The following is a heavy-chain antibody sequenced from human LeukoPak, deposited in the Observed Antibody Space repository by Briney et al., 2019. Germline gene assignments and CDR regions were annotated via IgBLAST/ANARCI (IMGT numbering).Heavy chain of an antibody. CDR3: ARGLAPGGIDV. CDR1: GYSFTDYY. D-gene: IGHD6-19*01. CDR2: INPNSGGT. Sequence: ASVKGSCKASGYSFTDYYMHWVGQAPGQGLEWMGRINPNSGGTKYAQKFQGRVTMTRDTSINTAYMELSRLRSDDTAVYYCARGLAPGGIDVWGQGTTVTVSS. J-gene: IGHJ6*02. V-gene: IGHV1-2*06.